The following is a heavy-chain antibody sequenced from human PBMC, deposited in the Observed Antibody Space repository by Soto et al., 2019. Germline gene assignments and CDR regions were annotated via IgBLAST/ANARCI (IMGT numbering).Heavy chain of an antibody. Sequence: VGSLRLSCISSGFTFRTYTMNWVRQSPGKGLEWVSGIRGFSPYTFYAESVKGRFTISRDNAKNSLYLQMNSLRAEDTAVYYCARDRGYDAHDYYSNAMEVWGQGTTVTVSS. D-gene: IGHD2-15*01. CDR2: IRGFSPYT. V-gene: IGHV3-21*01. CDR3: ARDRGYDAHDYYSNAMEV. J-gene: IGHJ6*02. CDR1: GFTFRTYT.